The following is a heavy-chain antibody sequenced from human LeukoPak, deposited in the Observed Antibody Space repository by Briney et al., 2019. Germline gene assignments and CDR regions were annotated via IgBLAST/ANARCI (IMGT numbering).Heavy chain of an antibody. D-gene: IGHD3-22*01. CDR2: INNDGSST. J-gene: IGHJ4*02. V-gene: IGHV3-74*01. CDR1: GFTFSSYW. Sequence: GSLRLSCAASGFTFSSYWMHWVRQAPGKGLVWVSHINNDGSSTSYADSVKGRFTISRDNAKNTLYLQMNSLRAEDTAVYYCARYYYDRSAYLDYWGQGTLVTVSS. CDR3: ARYYYDRSAYLDY.